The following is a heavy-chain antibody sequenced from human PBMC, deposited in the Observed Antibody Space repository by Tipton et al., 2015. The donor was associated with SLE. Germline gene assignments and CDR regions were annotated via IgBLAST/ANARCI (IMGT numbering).Heavy chain of an antibody. CDR1: GYRFSDHG. D-gene: IGHD3-22*01. Sequence: QSGAEVKKPGASVKVSCKASGYRFSDHGIGWVRQAPGQGLEWMGWISAYNGNTNYAQKFQGRVTMTTDTSTNTAYMELRSLRSDDTAVYYCARDYYDSSGYFLKYFQYWGQGSLVNVSS. V-gene: IGHV1-18*01. CDR3: ARDYYDSSGYFLKYFQY. CDR2: ISAYNGNT. J-gene: IGHJ1*01.